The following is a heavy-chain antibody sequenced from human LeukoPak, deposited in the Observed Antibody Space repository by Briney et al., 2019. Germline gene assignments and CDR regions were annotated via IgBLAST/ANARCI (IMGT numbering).Heavy chain of an antibody. CDR3: ARPTMADYVSPVGY. CDR2: IYYTGST. V-gene: IGHV4-39*01. J-gene: IGHJ4*02. D-gene: IGHD3-10*01. CDR1: GGSISSSSYY. Sequence: PSETLSLTCTVSGGSISSSSYYWGWIRQPPGKGLEWIGSIYYTGSTSYNPSLRSRVTISVDTSKNQFSLKLNSVTAADTAVYYCARPTMADYVSPVGYWGQGTLVTVSS.